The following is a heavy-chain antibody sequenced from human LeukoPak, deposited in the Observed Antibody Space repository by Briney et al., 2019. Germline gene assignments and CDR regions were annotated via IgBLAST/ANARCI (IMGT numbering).Heavy chain of an antibody. CDR1: GGSISSSTFY. J-gene: IGHJ1*01. CDR2: VYYNGAT. Sequence: SETLSLTCTVSGGSISSSTFYWGWIRQPPGKALAWIGSVYYNGATYYSPETGFSISLDTSKNQFSLKKTSVSAADTAVYYCARRGPGVGTQSEYFQHWGQGTLVTVSS. D-gene: IGHD2-21*02. V-gene: IGHV4-39*01. CDR3: ARRGPGVGTQSEYFQH.